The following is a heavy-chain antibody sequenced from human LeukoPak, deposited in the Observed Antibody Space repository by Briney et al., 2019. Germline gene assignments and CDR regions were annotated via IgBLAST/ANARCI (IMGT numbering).Heavy chain of an antibody. V-gene: IGHV4-61*02. CDR3: ARGDCSTICYSPMDV. CDR2: IYTSGST. CDR1: GGSISSGSYY. D-gene: IGHD2-2*01. Sequence: PSQTLSLTCTVSGGSISSGSYYWNWLRQPAGKGLEWIGRIYTSGSTNYTPSLKSRVTMSVDTSKNQFSLKLTSVTAADTAVYYCARGDCSTICYSPMDVWGKGTTVTVSS. J-gene: IGHJ6*03.